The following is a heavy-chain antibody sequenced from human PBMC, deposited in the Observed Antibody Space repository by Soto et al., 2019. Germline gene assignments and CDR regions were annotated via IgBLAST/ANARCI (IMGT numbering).Heavy chain of an antibody. V-gene: IGHV3-30*04. CDR3: ARDRVLGTPFGYYYGMDV. CDR2: ISNEGSKK. J-gene: IGHJ6*02. Sequence: QGQLVESGGGVVQPGRSLSLSCAVSGFTFNDYALHWVRQAPGKGLEWVAVISNEGSKKYYADSVKGRFTISRDSSKNTMILQKNSLRTEDTALYYCARDRVLGTPFGYYYGMDVWGQGTTVTVSS. D-gene: IGHD2-15*01. CDR1: GFTFNDYA.